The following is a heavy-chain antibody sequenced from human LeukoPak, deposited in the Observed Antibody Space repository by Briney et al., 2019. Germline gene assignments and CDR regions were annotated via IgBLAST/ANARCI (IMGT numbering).Heavy chain of an antibody. CDR1: GYTFTSYA. Sequence: ASVKVSCKASGYTFTSYAMHWVRQAPGQRLEWMGWINAGNGNTKYSQKFQGRVTITRDTSASTAYMELSSLRSEDTAVYYCARDASRGYCSSASCYNWFDPWGQGTLVTVSS. J-gene: IGHJ5*02. CDR2: INAGNGNT. D-gene: IGHD2-15*01. CDR3: ARDASRGYCSSASCYNWFDP. V-gene: IGHV1-3*01.